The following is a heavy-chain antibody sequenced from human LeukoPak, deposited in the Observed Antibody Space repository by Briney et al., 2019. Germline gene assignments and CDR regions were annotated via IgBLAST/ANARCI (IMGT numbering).Heavy chain of an antibody. Sequence: SSVKVSCKASGGTFSSYGISWVRQAPGQGLEWMGRIIPIFGIANYAQKFQGRVTITADKSTSTAYMELSSLRSEDTAVYYCARTLGVGASDYWGQGTLVTDSS. CDR2: IIPIFGIA. CDR3: ARTLGVGASDY. V-gene: IGHV1-69*04. D-gene: IGHD1-26*01. J-gene: IGHJ4*02. CDR1: GGTFSSYG.